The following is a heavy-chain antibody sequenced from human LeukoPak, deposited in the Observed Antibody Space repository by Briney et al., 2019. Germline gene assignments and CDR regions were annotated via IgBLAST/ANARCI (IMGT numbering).Heavy chain of an antibody. CDR2: IKEDGSER. Sequence: PGGSLRLSCAASRITFSTYWMTWVRQAPGKGLEWVANIKEDGSERYYVDSVKGRFTISRNNAKNSLYLQMNSLRAEDTAVYYCTRDKASSGRPAIFDYWGQGTLVTVSS. CDR1: RITFSTYW. D-gene: IGHD6-19*01. V-gene: IGHV3-7*03. J-gene: IGHJ4*02. CDR3: TRDKASSGRPAIFDY.